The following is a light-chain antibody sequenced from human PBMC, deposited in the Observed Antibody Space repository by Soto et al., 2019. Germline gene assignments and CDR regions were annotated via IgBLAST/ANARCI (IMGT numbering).Light chain of an antibody. V-gene: IGKV1-5*03. J-gene: IGKJ1*01. CDR3: QQYNSYST. CDR1: QSINSW. CDR2: ETS. Sequence: DIQMTQSPSTLSASVGDRVTITCRASQSINSWLAWYQQKPGKAPQLLIYETSSLESGVPSRFSGSGSGTESTLTISSLQPDDFATYYCQQYNSYSTFGQGTKVEIK.